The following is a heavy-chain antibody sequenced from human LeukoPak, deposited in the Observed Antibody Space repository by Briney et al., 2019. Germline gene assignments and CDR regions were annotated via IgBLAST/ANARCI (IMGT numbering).Heavy chain of an antibody. CDR2: INSNSRTI. D-gene: IGHD5-24*01. J-gene: IGHJ4*02. CDR3: ARDPTISGSYSDY. Sequence: GGSLRFSCAASGFTFSSYMRNWVRQAPGKGLEWVSYINSNSRTIYYADSVKVRFTVSRDNAKNSLYLQMNSLREEDTAVYYCARDPTISGSYSDYWGQGTLVTVSS. CDR1: GFTFSSYM. V-gene: IGHV3-48*02.